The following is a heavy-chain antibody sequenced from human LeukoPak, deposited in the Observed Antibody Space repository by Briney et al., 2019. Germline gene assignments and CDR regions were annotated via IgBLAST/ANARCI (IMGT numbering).Heavy chain of an antibody. CDR3: GKGTDRTSGSYF. J-gene: IGHJ4*02. Sequence: GGSLRLSCAASGFTFSSYAVNSVPHAPGEGLECVSAIGGGGGSPYYADAVKGRFTISRDNSKNTLYLQMNSLRAEDTAVYYCGKGTDRTSGSYFWGQGTLVTVSS. CDR1: GFTFSSYA. CDR2: IGGGGGSP. D-gene: IGHD1-26*01. V-gene: IGHV3-23*01.